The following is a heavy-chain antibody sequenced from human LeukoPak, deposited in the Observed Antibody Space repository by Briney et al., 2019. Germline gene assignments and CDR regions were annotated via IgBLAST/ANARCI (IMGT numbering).Heavy chain of an antibody. J-gene: IGHJ1*01. CDR1: GFTFSSYA. Sequence: GGSLRLSCAASGFTFSSYAMSWVRQAPGKGLEWVSAISGSGGSTYYADSVEGRFTISRDNSKNTLYLQMNSLRAEDTAVYYCAKRLIGGPEYFQHWGQGTLVTVSS. CDR2: ISGSGGST. V-gene: IGHV3-23*01. D-gene: IGHD4-23*01. CDR3: AKRLIGGPEYFQH.